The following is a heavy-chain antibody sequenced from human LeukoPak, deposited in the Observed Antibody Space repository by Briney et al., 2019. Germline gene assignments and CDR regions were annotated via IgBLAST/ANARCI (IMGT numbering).Heavy chain of an antibody. Sequence: PSETLSLTCAVYGGSFSGYYWSWIRQPPGKGLEWIGEIHDSGGINYNPSLKSRVTISVDTSRNQFSLKLSSVTAADTAVYYAVRRGSGGLSVQSNFDYWGQGTLVSVSS. V-gene: IGHV4-34*01. J-gene: IGHJ4*02. CDR2: IHDSGGI. D-gene: IGHD3-10*01. CDR3: VRRGSGGLSVQSNFDY. CDR1: GGSFSGYY.